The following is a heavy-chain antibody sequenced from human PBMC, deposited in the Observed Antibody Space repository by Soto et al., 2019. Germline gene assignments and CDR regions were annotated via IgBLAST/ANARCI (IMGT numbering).Heavy chain of an antibody. D-gene: IGHD6-6*01. J-gene: IGHJ4*02. Sequence: PSVKVSCKVSGYTLTELSMHWVRQAPGKGLEWMGGFDPEDGETIYAQKFQGRVTMTEDTSTDTAYMELSSLRSEDTAVYYCATDFNLYSSSTDWGQGTLVTVSS. V-gene: IGHV1-24*01. CDR2: FDPEDGET. CDR1: GYTLTELS. CDR3: ATDFNLYSSSTD.